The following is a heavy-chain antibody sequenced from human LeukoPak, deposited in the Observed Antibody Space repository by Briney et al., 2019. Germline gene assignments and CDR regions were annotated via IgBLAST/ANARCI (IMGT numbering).Heavy chain of an antibody. CDR3: ARHYCSGGNCYYFNH. CDR2: IYYRGTS. V-gene: IGHV4-59*08. Sequence: PSETLSLTCTVSGGSISGYYWSWIRQPPGQGLEWIGFIYYRGTSKYNPSLMSRVTMSVDTSKNQVSLKLSSVTAADTAVYYCARHYCSGGNCYYFNHWGQGTLVTVSS. D-gene: IGHD2-15*01. J-gene: IGHJ4*02. CDR1: GGSISGYY.